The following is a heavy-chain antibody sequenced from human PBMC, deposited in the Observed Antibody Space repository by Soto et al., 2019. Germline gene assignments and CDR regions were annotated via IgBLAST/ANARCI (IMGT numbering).Heavy chain of an antibody. CDR1: GYTFTNFG. CDR3: ARGGTPIDY. Sequence: QVQLVQSGAEVKKPGASVKVSCKASGYTFTNFGISWVRQAPGQGLEWMGWISAYNGNTNYAQNFQGRVTMTTDTLTRTADMELRSRRSDDTAVYDGARGGTPIDYWGQGTLGTGSS. V-gene: IGHV1-18*01. J-gene: IGHJ4*02. CDR2: ISAYNGNT. D-gene: IGHD3-16*01.